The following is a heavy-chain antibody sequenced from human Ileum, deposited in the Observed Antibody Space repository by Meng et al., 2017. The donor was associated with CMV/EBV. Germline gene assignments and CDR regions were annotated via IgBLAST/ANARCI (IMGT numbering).Heavy chain of an antibody. D-gene: IGHD2-2*01. Sequence: FTFSSYAMHWVRQAPGKGLEWVAVISYDGSNKYYADSVKGRFTISRDNSKNTLYLQMNSLRAEDTAVYYCARSYCSSTSCYPPPAFDPWGQGTPVTVSS. CDR2: ISYDGSNK. J-gene: IGHJ5*02. CDR1: FTFSSYA. V-gene: IGHV3-30*04. CDR3: ARSYCSSTSCYPPPAFDP.